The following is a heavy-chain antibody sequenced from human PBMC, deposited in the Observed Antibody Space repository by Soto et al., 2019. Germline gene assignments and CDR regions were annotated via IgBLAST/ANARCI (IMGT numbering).Heavy chain of an antibody. CDR2: INHSGST. CDR1: GGSFSGYY. CDR3: ARGGRAYGSGSYFWSFDY. D-gene: IGHD3-10*01. V-gene: IGHV4-34*01. J-gene: IGHJ4*02. Sequence: QVQLQQWGAGLLKPSETLSLTCAVYGGSFSGYYWSWIRQPPGKGLEWIGEINHSGSTHYNPSLKSGVTRSVDTSKNQFSLKVSYVTEADTAVYYCARGGRAYGSGSYFWSFDYWGQGTLVTVSS.